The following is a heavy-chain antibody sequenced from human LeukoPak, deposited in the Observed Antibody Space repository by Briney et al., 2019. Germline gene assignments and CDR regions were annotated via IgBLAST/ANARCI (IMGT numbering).Heavy chain of an antibody. CDR1: GGSISSYY. J-gene: IGHJ4*02. Sequence: SETLSLTCTVSGGSISSYYWSWTRQPPGKGLEWIGYIYTSGSTNYNPSLKSRVTISVDTSKNQFSLKLSSVTAADTAVYYCARHGDLGGYYFDYWGQGTLVTVSS. V-gene: IGHV4-4*09. D-gene: IGHD3-16*01. CDR3: ARHGDLGGYYFDY. CDR2: IYTSGST.